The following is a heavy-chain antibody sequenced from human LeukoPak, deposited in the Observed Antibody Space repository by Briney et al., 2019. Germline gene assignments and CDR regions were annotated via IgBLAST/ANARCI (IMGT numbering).Heavy chain of an antibody. D-gene: IGHD3-3*01. V-gene: IGHV3-21*01. CDR1: GFTFSTYD. CDR3: ARDYIAYDPLDY. CDR2: ICSRSSSI. Sequence: GGSLRLSCAASGFTFSTYDMNWVRQAPGKGLEWVSSICSRSSSIYYADSVKGRFTISRDNAKSSLYLQMNSLRAEDTAVYWCARDYIAYDPLDYWGQGTLVTVSS. J-gene: IGHJ4*02.